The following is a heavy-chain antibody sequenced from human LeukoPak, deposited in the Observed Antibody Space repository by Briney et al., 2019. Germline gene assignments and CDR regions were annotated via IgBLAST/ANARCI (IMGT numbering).Heavy chain of an antibody. D-gene: IGHD5-12*01. Sequence: GGSLRLSCAASGFTFSSYAMHWVRQAPGKGLEYVSAISSNGGSTYYADSVKGRFTISRDNSKNTLYLQMGSLRAEDMAVYYCARSSSGYGGFIDYWGQGTLVTVFS. CDR3: ARSSSGYGGFIDY. V-gene: IGHV3-64*02. CDR1: GFTFSSYA. J-gene: IGHJ4*02. CDR2: ISSNGGST.